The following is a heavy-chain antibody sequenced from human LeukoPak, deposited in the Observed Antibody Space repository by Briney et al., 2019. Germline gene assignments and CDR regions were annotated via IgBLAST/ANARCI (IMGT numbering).Heavy chain of an antibody. J-gene: IGHJ4*02. CDR1: GYTFTGYY. V-gene: IGHV1-2*02. Sequence: ASVKVSCKASGYTFTGYYMHWVRQAPGQGLEWMGWINPNSGDTNYAQKFQGRVTMTRDTSISTAYMELSGLRSDDTAVHYCARGSNIVLVPATVGNFDYWGQGTLVTVSS. D-gene: IGHD2-2*01. CDR2: INPNSGDT. CDR3: ARGSNIVLVPATVGNFDY.